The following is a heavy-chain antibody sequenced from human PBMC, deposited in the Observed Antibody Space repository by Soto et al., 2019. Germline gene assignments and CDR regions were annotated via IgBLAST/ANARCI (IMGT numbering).Heavy chain of an antibody. CDR1: GYTFTSYG. V-gene: IGHV1-18*01. J-gene: IGHJ4*02. CDR2: ISANNGNT. Sequence: QDQLVQSGAEVKKPGASVKVSCKASGYTFTSYGISWVRQAPGQGLGWMGWISANNGNTNYAQKLQGRVTMTTDTSPSTAYMELRGLRSDDTAVYYCARDRGSYALDYWGQGTLVTVSA. CDR3: ARDRGSYALDY. D-gene: IGHD1-26*01.